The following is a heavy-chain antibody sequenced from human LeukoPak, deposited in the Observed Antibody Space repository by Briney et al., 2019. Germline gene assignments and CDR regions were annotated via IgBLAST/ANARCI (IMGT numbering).Heavy chain of an antibody. CDR1: GFTFSSYA. Sequence: GGSLRLSCAASGFTFSSYAMSWVRQAPGKGLEWVSAISGSGGSTYYADSVKGRFTISRDNSKNTLYPQMNSLRAEDTAVYYCAKDPLDSSGYYSFASGRWFDYWGQGTLVTVSS. J-gene: IGHJ4*02. CDR3: AKDPLDSSGYYSFASGRWFDY. CDR2: ISGSGGST. D-gene: IGHD3-22*01. V-gene: IGHV3-23*01.